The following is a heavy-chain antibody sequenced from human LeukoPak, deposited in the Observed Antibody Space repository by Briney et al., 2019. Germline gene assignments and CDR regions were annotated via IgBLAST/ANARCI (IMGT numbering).Heavy chain of an antibody. CDR2: ITPYNGNT. CDR3: AREPCESISCYGWRVWFDP. D-gene: IGHD2-2*01. Sequence: ASVKVSCKASGYTITSYGISWVRQAPGQGLEWMGWITPYNGNTNYAQKFQGSVTMTTDTSTNTAYMELRSLRSDDTAVYYCAREPCESISCYGWRVWFDPWGQGTLVTVSS. V-gene: IGHV1-18*04. CDR1: GYTITSYG. J-gene: IGHJ5*02.